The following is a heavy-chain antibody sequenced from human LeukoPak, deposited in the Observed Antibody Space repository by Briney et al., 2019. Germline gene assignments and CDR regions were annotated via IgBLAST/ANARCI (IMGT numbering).Heavy chain of an antibody. CDR2: INPSGGST. V-gene: IGHV1-46*01. Sequence: ASVKVSCKASGYTFTSYYMHWVRQAPGQGLEWMGIINPSGGSTSYAQKFQGRVTITRDTSTSTVYMELSSLRSEDTAVYYCARDLPAGYSSGWTVHYYYYGMDVWGQGTTVTVSS. CDR1: GYTFTSYY. D-gene: IGHD6-19*01. J-gene: IGHJ6*02. CDR3: ARDLPAGYSSGWTVHYYYYGMDV.